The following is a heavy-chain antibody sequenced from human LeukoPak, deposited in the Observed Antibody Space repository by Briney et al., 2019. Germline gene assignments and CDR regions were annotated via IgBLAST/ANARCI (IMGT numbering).Heavy chain of an antibody. V-gene: IGHV3-30*04. D-gene: IGHD5-24*01. J-gene: IGHJ4*02. Sequence: PGGSLRLSCAASGFTVSSYVMHWVRQAPGKGLEWVASKSHDGSNAYFADSVRGRFTISSDNSKNTLYVQMSSLRVEDTAVYYCARGGEGYNLHSDYWGQGTLVTVSS. CDR1: GFTVSSYV. CDR3: ARGGEGYNLHSDY. CDR2: KSHDGSNA.